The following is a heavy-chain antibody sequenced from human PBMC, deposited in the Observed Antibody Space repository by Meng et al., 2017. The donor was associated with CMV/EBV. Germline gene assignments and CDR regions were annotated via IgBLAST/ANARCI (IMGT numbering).Heavy chain of an antibody. CDR3: VRSSGWSLFDY. V-gene: IGHV1-2*02. CDR1: GFTFSDYY. Sequence: VLRVQSGAEMKKPGASVKVSCTTSGFTFSDYYIHGVRQAPGQGLEWMGWVNSNNDATNYARKFRGRVSMTRDTSISTDHMELSRLMSDDTAVYYCVRSSGWSLFDYWGQGTLVTVSS. D-gene: IGHD6-19*01. J-gene: IGHJ4*02. CDR2: VNSNNDAT.